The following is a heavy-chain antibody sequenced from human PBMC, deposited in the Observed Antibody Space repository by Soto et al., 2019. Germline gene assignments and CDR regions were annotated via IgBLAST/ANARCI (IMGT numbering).Heavy chain of an antibody. V-gene: IGHV1-18*01. CDR1: GYTFTSYG. D-gene: IGHD2-15*01. J-gene: IGHJ6*03. Sequence: ASVKVSCKASGYTFTSYGISWVRQAPGQGLEWMGWISAYNGNTNYAQKLQGRVTMTTDTSTSTAYMELRSLRSDDTAVYYCARLPLGYCSGGSCYYYYYMDVWGKGTTVTVSS. CDR3: ARLPLGYCSGGSCYYYYYMDV. CDR2: ISAYNGNT.